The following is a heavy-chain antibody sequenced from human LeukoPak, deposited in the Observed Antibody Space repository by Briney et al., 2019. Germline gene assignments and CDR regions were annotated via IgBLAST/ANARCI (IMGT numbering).Heavy chain of an antibody. CDR2: IYPGDSDT. Sequence: GESLRISCKGSGYTFSSYWIGWVRQMPGKGLEWMGIIYPGDSDTRYSPSLQGQVTISVDTSIGTAYLQWSSLKASDTAIYYCARQNDFKLDYWGQGTLVTVSS. D-gene: IGHD3-3*01. CDR1: GYTFSSYW. CDR3: ARQNDFKLDY. V-gene: IGHV5-51*01. J-gene: IGHJ4*02.